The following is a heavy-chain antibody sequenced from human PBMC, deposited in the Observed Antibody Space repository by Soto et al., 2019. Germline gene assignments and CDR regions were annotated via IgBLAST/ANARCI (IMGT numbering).Heavy chain of an antibody. D-gene: IGHD6-19*01. CDR3: ARGLFGQQWRVAFDP. CDR1: GGSFSNYI. Sequence: QVHLVQSGAEVKKPGSSVKVSCKASGGSFSNYIFAWVRQAPGQGLEWMGGTIPMFATAQYAQKLQGRVTITADEPTSTVNMDLPSLTSADTAFYYCARGLFGQQWRVAFDPWGQGTLVTVPS. CDR2: TIPMFATA. V-gene: IGHV1-69*01. J-gene: IGHJ5*02.